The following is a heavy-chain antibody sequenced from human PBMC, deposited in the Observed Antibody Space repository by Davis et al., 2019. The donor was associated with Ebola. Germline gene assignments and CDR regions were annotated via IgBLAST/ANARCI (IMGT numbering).Heavy chain of an antibody. J-gene: IGHJ2*01. CDR3: DRAPNTAISQRGDFDL. V-gene: IGHV3-74*01. D-gene: IGHD2/OR15-2a*01. CDR1: GFTISNFW. CDR2: VNSEGTRI. Sequence: GESLKISCAASGFTISNFWMHWVRQAPGKGLVWVSRVNSEGTRINYADSVQGRFTITRDNAKNTLYLHMASLGADDTAVYYCDRAPNTAISQRGDFDLWGRGTLVVVSS.